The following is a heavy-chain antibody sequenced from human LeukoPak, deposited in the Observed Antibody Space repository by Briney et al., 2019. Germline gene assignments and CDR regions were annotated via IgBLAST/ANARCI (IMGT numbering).Heavy chain of an antibody. D-gene: IGHD5-24*01. CDR3: ATPGRDGFNYIWRT. Sequence: PSQTLSLTCAVSGGSISSGGYSWSWIRQPPGKGLEWIGYIYHSGSTYYNPSLKSRITVSVDTSKNQFSLNLNSVTAADTAVYYCATPGRDGFNYIWRTWGQGTLVTVSS. V-gene: IGHV4-30-2*03. CDR1: GGSISSGGYS. CDR2: IYHSGST. J-gene: IGHJ5*02.